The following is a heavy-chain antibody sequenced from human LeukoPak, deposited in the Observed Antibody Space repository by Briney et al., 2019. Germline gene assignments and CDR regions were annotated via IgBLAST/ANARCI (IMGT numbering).Heavy chain of an antibody. CDR3: AKDNTYDDSGYYLNY. CDR1: GFTFANFA. V-gene: IGHV3-23*01. Sequence: GGSLRLSCAASGFTFANFAMSWVRQAPGRGLEWVSAISGVGRTTYYADSVKGRFTISRDNSNNMLYLEMNNLGAEDTAIYYCAKDNTYDDSGYYLNYGGQGTLVTVSS. D-gene: IGHD3-22*01. CDR2: ISGVGRTT. J-gene: IGHJ4*02.